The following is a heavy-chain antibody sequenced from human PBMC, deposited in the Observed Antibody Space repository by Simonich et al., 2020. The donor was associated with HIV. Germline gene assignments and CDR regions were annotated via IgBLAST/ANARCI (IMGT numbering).Heavy chain of an antibody. J-gene: IGHJ4*02. CDR2: INHSGST. CDR3: ARLKVVGTTNVLYYFDY. CDR1: GGSLSGYF. D-gene: IGHD1-26*01. V-gene: IGHV4-34*01. Sequence: QVQLQQWGAGLLKPSETLSLTCAVYGGSLSGYFWSWIRQPPGKGQEWIGEINHSGSTNSNPSLKSRVTTSVDTSKNQFSLKLSSVTAADTAVYYCARLKVVGTTNVLYYFDYWGQGTLVTVSS.